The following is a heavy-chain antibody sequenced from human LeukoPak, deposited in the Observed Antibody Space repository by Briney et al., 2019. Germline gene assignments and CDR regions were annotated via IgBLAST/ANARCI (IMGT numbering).Heavy chain of an antibody. D-gene: IGHD6-19*01. V-gene: IGHV1-8*01. CDR2: MNPNSGNT. CDR1: GYTFTSYD. CDR3: AXYSXGWYWEDWFDP. J-gene: IGHJ5*02. Sequence: ASVKVSCKASGYTFTSYDINWVRQAPGKGLEWMGWMNPNSGNTGYAQKFQGRVTMTRNTSISTAYMELSSLRSEDTAVYYCAXYSXGWYWEDWFDPWGQGTLVTVSS.